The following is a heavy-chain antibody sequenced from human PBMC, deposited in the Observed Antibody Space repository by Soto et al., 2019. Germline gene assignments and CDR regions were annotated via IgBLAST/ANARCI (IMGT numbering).Heavy chain of an antibody. J-gene: IGHJ4*02. Sequence: QLQLQESGSGLVKPSQTLSLTCAVSGGSISSGGYSWSWIRQPPGKGLEWIGYIYHSGSTYYTPSLTSRVTISGDRSNNQFSLKMSTVTAAETAVYYCARELSYGEYFDSWGQGTLVTVSS. CDR3: ARELSYGEYFDS. CDR1: GGSISSGGYS. CDR2: IYHSGST. D-gene: IGHD3-16*01. V-gene: IGHV4-30-2*01.